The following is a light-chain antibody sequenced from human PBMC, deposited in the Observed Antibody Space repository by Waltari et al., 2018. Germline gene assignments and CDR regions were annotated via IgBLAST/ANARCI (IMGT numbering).Light chain of an antibody. CDR2: WAS. J-gene: IGKJ1*01. V-gene: IGKV4-1*01. CDR3: QQYYDSYT. CDR1: QSVLYSSNRQNY. Sequence: DIVMTQSPDSLAVSLGERVTINCRSSQSVLYSSNRQNYLAWYQLKPGRPPKMLIYWASFRDSGVPDRVSGSGSGTDFTLTISKLQAEDVAVYYCQQYYDSYTFGQGTKVEV.